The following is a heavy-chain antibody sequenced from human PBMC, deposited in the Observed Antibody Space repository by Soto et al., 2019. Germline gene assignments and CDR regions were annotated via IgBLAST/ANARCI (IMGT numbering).Heavy chain of an antibody. CDR2: TYYRSKWYN. CDR3: TTDTLGDDSSGYYLGDAFDI. J-gene: IGHJ3*02. Sequence: PSQTLSLTCAISGDSVSSNSAAWNWIRQSPSRGLEWLGRTYYRSKWYNDYAVSVKSRITINPDTSKNQFSLQLNSVTPEDTAVYYCTTDTLGDDSSGYYLGDAFDIWGQGTMVTVSS. V-gene: IGHV6-1*01. CDR1: GDSVSSNSAA. D-gene: IGHD3-22*01.